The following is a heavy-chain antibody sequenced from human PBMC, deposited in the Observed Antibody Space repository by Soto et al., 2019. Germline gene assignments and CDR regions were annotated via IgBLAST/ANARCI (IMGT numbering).Heavy chain of an antibody. V-gene: IGHV3-30*03. CDR2: ISYDGSNK. J-gene: IGHJ4*02. Sequence: QVQLVESGGGVVQPGRSLRLSCAASGFTFSSYGMHWVRQAPGKGLEWVAVISYDGSNKYYADSVKGRFTISRDNSKNTLYLKMNSLRAEDTAVYYCAAQGDFNDYWGQGNLVTVSS. CDR1: GFTFSSYG. D-gene: IGHD2-21*02. CDR3: AAQGDFNDY.